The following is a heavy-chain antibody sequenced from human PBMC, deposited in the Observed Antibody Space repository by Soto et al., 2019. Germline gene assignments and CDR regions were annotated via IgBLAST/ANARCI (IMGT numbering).Heavy chain of an antibody. CDR3: ARGMTTVTTLDY. J-gene: IGHJ4*02. CDR2: IYHSGST. D-gene: IGHD4-4*01. Sequence: QLQLQESGSGLVKPSQTLSLTCAVSGGSISSGGYSWSWIRQPPGKGLEWIGYIYHSGSTYYNPSLMSRITITIDRSKNQLSLKLSSVTAAYTAVYYCARGMTTVTTLDYWGQGTLVTVSS. CDR1: GGSISSGGYS. V-gene: IGHV4-30-2*01.